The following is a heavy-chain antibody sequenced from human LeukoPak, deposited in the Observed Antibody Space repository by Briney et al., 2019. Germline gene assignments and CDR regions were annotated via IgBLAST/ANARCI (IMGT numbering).Heavy chain of an antibody. V-gene: IGHV4-34*01. D-gene: IGHD3-3*01. CDR1: GGFFSGYY. CDR3: ARGPPPTYYDFWSGYYDY. Sequence: PSETLSLTCAVYGGFFSGYYWSWIRQPPGKGLEWIGEINHSGSTNYNPSLKSRVTISVDTSKNQFSLKLSSVTAADTAVYYCARGPPPTYYDFWSGYYDYWGQGTLVTVSS. CDR2: INHSGST. J-gene: IGHJ4*02.